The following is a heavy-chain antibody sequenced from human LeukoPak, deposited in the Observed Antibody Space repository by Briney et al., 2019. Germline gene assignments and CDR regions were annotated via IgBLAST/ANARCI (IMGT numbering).Heavy chain of an antibody. CDR2: IYSGGST. CDR1: GFTVSSNY. CDR3: ARVDTAMVTDYYYYMDV. J-gene: IGHJ6*03. V-gene: IGHV3-53*01. Sequence: GGSLRLSCAASGFTVSSNYMSLVRQAPGKGLEWVSVIYSGGSTYYADSVKGRFTISRDNSKNTLYLQMNSLRAEDTAVYYCARVDTAMVTDYYYYMDVWGKGTTVTVSS. D-gene: IGHD5-18*01.